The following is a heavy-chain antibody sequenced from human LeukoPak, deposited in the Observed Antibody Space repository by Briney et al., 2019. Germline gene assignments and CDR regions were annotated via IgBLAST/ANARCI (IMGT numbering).Heavy chain of an antibody. V-gene: IGHV3-23*01. D-gene: IGHD6-19*01. CDR2: ITGGGYTT. CDR3: AHGQWLVQGTYYYYMDV. J-gene: IGHJ6*03. CDR1: GFTFSNSA. Sequence: GGSLRLSCAASGFTFSNSAMNWVRQAPGKGLEWVAAITGGGYTTYYADSVKGRFSISRDNSNNTLYLPINSLRVEDTAVYYCAHGQWLVQGTYYYYMDVWGKGTTVTVSS.